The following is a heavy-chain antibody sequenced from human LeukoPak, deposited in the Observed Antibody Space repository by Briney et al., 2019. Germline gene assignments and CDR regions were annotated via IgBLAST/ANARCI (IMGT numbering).Heavy chain of an antibody. D-gene: IGHD6-19*01. CDR1: GFTFSNHW. CDR2: INSVGSNT. V-gene: IGHV3-74*01. Sequence: LSGGSLRLSCAASGFTFSNHWMHWVRQAPGKGLVWVSRINSVGSNTTYADAVKGRFTISRDNTKNTLFLQMNSLRAEDTALYYCVREGRSGWYSALDYWGQGTLVTVSS. J-gene: IGHJ4*02. CDR3: VREGRSGWYSALDY.